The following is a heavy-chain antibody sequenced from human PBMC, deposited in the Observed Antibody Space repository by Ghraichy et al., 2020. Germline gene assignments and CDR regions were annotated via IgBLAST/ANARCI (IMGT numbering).Heavy chain of an antibody. V-gene: IGHV4-34*01. CDR1: GGSFSGYY. CDR2: INHSGST. D-gene: IGHD2-15*01. J-gene: IGHJ4*02. Sequence: SETLSLTCAVYGGSFSGYYWSWIRQPPGKGLEWIGEINHSGSTNYNPSLKSRVTISVDTSKNQFSLKLSSVTAADTAVYYCARAFVIVYRRQRYCSGGSCRSDNYFDYWGQGTLVTVSS. CDR3: ARAFVIVYRRQRYCSGGSCRSDNYFDY.